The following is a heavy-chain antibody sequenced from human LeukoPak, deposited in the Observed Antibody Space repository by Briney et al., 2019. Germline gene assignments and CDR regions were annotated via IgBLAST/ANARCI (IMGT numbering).Heavy chain of an antibody. V-gene: IGHV3-23*01. CDR1: GFTFSDYY. J-gene: IGHJ4*02. CDR2: ISGSGGST. Sequence: GGSLRLSCAASGFTFSDYYMSWVRQAPGKGLEWVSGISGSGGSTFYADSVKGRFTISRDNSKSTLFLQMNSLRAEDTAVYYCARGILYPAFYFDYWGQGTLVTVSS. CDR3: ARGILYPAFYFDY. D-gene: IGHD3-3*02.